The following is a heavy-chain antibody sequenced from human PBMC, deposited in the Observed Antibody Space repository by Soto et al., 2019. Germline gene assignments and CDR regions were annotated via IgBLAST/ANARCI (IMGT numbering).Heavy chain of an antibody. CDR2: ISYDGSNK. CDR3: AKERYSGSYSALFDH. V-gene: IGHV3-30*18. Sequence: QVQLVESGGGVVQPGRSLRLSCAASGFTFSSYGMHWVRQAPGKGLEWVAVISYDGSNKYYADSVKGRFTISRDNSKNTLYLQMNSLRAEDTAVYYCAKERYSGSYSALFDHWGQGTLVTVSS. J-gene: IGHJ4*02. D-gene: IGHD1-26*01. CDR1: GFTFSSYG.